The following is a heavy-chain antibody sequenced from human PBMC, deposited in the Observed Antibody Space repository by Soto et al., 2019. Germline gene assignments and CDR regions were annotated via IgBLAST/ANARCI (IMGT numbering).Heavy chain of an antibody. D-gene: IGHD5-12*01. CDR3: ARGATIKPLYYYYMDV. Sequence: GGSLRLSCAASGFTFSSYGMHWVRQAPGKGLEWVAVIWYDGSNKYYADSVKGRFTISRDNSKNTLYLQMNSLRAEDTAVYYCARGATIKPLYYYYMDVWGKGTTVTVSS. J-gene: IGHJ6*03. V-gene: IGHV3-33*01. CDR2: IWYDGSNK. CDR1: GFTFSSYG.